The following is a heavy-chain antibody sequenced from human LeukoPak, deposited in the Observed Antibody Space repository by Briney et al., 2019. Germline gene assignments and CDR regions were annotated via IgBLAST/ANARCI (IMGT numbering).Heavy chain of an antibody. CDR1: GGSISSSSYY. D-gene: IGHD6-19*01. Sequence: PSETLSLTCTVSGGSISSSSYYWSWIRQPAGKGLEWIGRIYTSGSTNYNPSLKSRVTISVDTSKNQFSLKLSSVTAADTAVYYCARRPRRDGGRRIAVAGPSGYFDYWGQGTLVTVSS. CDR3: ARRPRRDGGRRIAVAGPSGYFDY. V-gene: IGHV4-61*02. J-gene: IGHJ4*02. CDR2: IYTSGST.